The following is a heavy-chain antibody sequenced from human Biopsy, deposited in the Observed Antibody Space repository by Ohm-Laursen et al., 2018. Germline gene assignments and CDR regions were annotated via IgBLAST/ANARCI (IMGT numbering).Heavy chain of an antibody. J-gene: IGHJ5*01. CDR1: GFSFSDNY. V-gene: IGHV3-72*01. CDR2: IRDKANSYTT. Sequence: SLRLSCAASGFSFSDNYMDWVRQAPGKGLEWVRRIRDKANSYTTDYAASVKGRFTISRDDSKNSLYLQMNSLKTEDTALYYCARADRYCSGGGCYSWFDSWGQGTLVTVSS. D-gene: IGHD2-15*01. CDR3: ARADRYCSGGGCYSWFDS.